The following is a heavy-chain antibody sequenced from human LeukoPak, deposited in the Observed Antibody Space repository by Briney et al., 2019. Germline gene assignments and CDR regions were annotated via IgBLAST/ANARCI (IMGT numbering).Heavy chain of an antibody. CDR2: ISSSSSYI. CDR3: ARDLAGTGYDY. Sequence: GGSLRLSCAASGFTFSSYSMNWVRQAPGKGLEWVTSISSSSSYIYYADSVKGRFTISRDNAKNSLYLQMNSLRAEDTAVYYCARDLAGTGYDYWGQGTLVTVSS. V-gene: IGHV3-21*01. D-gene: IGHD3/OR15-3a*01. CDR1: GFTFSSYS. J-gene: IGHJ4*02.